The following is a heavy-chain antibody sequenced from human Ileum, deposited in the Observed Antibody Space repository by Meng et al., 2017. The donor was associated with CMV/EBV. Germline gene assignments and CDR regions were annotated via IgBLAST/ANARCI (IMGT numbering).Heavy chain of an antibody. CDR3: ARGGYNYGYKPSPFDY. J-gene: IGHJ4*02. CDR2: INPSGGST. CDR1: GYTFTSYY. V-gene: IGHV1-46*01. Sequence: ASVKVSCKASGYTFTSYYMHWVRQAPGQGLEWMGIINPSGGSTSYAQKFQGRVTMTRDTSTSTVYMELSSLRSEDTAVYYCARGGYNYGYKPSPFDYWGQGTLVTVSS. D-gene: IGHD5-18*01.